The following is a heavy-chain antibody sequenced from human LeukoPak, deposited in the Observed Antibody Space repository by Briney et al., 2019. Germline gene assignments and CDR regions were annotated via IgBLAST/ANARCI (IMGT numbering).Heavy chain of an antibody. CDR2: IKPDGSEK. CDR1: GLTFSGYW. CDR3: ARGSGDY. V-gene: IGHV3-7*04. J-gene: IGHJ4*02. Sequence: HPGGSLRLSCAASGLTFSGYWMNWVRQAPGKGLEWVANIKPDGSEKYYVDSVKGRFTISRDNAKNSLYLQMTSLRAEDTAVYYCARGSGDYSGQGTLVTVSS.